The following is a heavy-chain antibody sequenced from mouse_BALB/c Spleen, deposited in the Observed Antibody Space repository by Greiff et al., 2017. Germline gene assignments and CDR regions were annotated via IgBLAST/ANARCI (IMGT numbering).Heavy chain of an antibody. J-gene: IGHJ4*01. V-gene: IGHV5-17*02. D-gene: IGHD2-14*01. CDR3: ARERDYRSPAMDY. CDR1: GFTFSSFG. Sequence: EVKLVESGGGLVQPGGSRKLSCAASGFTFSSFGMHWVRQAPEKGLEWVAYISSGSSTIYYADTVKGRFTISRDNPKNTLFLQMTSLRSEDTAMYYCARERDYRSPAMDYWGQGTSVTVSS. CDR2: ISSGSSTI.